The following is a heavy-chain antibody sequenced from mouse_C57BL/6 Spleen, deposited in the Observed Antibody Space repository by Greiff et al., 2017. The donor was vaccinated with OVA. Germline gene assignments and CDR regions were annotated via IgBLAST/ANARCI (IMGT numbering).Heavy chain of an antibody. J-gene: IGHJ2*01. CDR1: GYSFTDYN. CDR2: INPNYGTT. CDR3: ARIYYGNFYYFDY. V-gene: IGHV1-39*01. Sequence: EVKLVESGPELVKPGASVKISCKASGYSFTDYNLTWVKQSNGKSLEWIGVINPNYGTTSYNQKFKGKATLTVDQSSSTAYMQLNSLTSEDAAVYYCARIYYGNFYYFDYWGQGTTLTVSS. D-gene: IGHD2-1*01.